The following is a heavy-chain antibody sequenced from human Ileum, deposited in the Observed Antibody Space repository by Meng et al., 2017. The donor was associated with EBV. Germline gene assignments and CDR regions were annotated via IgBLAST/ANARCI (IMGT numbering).Heavy chain of an antibody. CDR3: ARESYSDSSGYYSLDY. CDR1: GGSISSSNW. Sequence: QGRLQETGPGLGKPSGTLSLTCTVSGGSISSSNWWSWVRQAPGKGLEWIGEIHHTESTNYNPSLKSRVTISVDKSKNQFSLKLSSVTAADTAVYYCARESYSDSSGYYSLDYWGQGSLVTVSS. V-gene: IGHV4-4*02. CDR2: IHHTEST. J-gene: IGHJ4*02. D-gene: IGHD3-22*01.